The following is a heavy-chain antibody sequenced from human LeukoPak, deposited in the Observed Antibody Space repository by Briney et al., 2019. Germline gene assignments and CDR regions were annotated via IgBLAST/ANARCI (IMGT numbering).Heavy chain of an antibody. CDR3: ARHPLIASRVWYFDL. D-gene: IGHD2-21*01. Sequence: PSQTLSLTCTVSGGSISSGDYYWAWIRQPPGKGLEWIGSIYYSGKTYYNPSLKSRATVSVDTSKNQFSLKLSSVTAADTAVFYCARHPLIASRVWYFDLWGRGTLVTVSS. CDR1: GGSISSGDYY. V-gene: IGHV4-39*01. J-gene: IGHJ2*01. CDR2: IYYSGKT.